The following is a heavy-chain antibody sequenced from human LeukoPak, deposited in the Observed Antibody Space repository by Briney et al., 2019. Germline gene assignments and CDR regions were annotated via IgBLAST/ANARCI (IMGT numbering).Heavy chain of an antibody. Sequence: PGGSLRLSCAASGFIVSNTYMIWVRQAPGKGLEWVSVIHNAGSTYYTDSVKGRFTISRDNSKNMLFLRMNSLRVEDTAVYFCVSLARDYWGQGTLVSVSS. V-gene: IGHV3-53*01. CDR2: IHNAGST. J-gene: IGHJ4*02. CDR1: GFIVSNTY. CDR3: VSLARDY. D-gene: IGHD3-3*02.